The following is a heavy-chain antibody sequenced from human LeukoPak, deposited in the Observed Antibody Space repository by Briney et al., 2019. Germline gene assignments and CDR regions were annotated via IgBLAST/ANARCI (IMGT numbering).Heavy chain of an antibody. CDR3: ARAKYDSSGYYYSGFDI. J-gene: IGHJ3*02. CDR2: ISSSGSNI. Sequence: GGSLRLSCEVSGFTFSNYWMMWVRQAPGKGLEWVSYISSSGSNIYYADSVKGRFTMSRDNAKKSLYLQMNSLRAEDTAVYYCARAKYDSSGYYYSGFDIWGQGTMVTVSS. D-gene: IGHD3-22*01. V-gene: IGHV3-48*04. CDR1: GFTFSNYW.